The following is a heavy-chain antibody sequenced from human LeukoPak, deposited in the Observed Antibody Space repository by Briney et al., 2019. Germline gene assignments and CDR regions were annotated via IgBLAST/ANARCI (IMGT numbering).Heavy chain of an antibody. V-gene: IGHV3-7*04. Sequence: PGGSLRLSCAASGFTFSGHWMSWVRQAPGKGLEWVANIKEDGSEKYYVDSVKGRFTISRDNSKNSLYLQMNSLRAEDTAVYYFARLRLPVGPFDYWGQGTLVTASS. J-gene: IGHJ4*02. CDR1: GFTFSGHW. CDR3: ARLRLPVGPFDY. CDR2: IKEDGSEK.